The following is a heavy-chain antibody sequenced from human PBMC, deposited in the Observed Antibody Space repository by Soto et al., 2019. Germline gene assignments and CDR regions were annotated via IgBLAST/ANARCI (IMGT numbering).Heavy chain of an antibody. D-gene: IGHD6-13*01. CDR1: GFTFSSYA. V-gene: IGHV3-23*01. CDR3: GKVVTGVGTDH. J-gene: IGHJ4*02. Sequence: PGGSLRLSCAASGFTFSSYAMSWVRQAPGKGLEWVSEISGNGGSTYYADSVKGRFTISRDNSKNTLYLQMNSLRGEDTAVYYCGKVVTGVGTDHWGQGTLVTVSS. CDR2: ISGNGGST.